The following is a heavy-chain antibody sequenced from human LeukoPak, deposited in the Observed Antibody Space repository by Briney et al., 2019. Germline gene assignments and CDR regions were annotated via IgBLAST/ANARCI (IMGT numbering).Heavy chain of an antibody. CDR3: ARDRYYGSGTWSYFDY. J-gene: IGHJ4*02. D-gene: IGHD3-10*01. CDR2: ISGNNGNT. V-gene: IGHV1-18*01. Sequence: RASVKVSCKASGYTFTSYDINWVRQATGQGLEWMGWISGNNGNTDYAQKLQGRVTVTTDTSTSTAYMELRSLRFDDTAVYYCARDRYYGSGTWSYFDYWGQGTLVSVSS. CDR1: GYTFTSYD.